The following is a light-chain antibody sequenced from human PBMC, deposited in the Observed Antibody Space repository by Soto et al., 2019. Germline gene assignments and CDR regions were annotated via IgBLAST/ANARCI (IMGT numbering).Light chain of an antibody. J-gene: IGLJ1*01. Sequence: QSALTQPASVSGSPVQSITISCTGTSSDVGGYNYVSWYQQHPGKAPKLMIYEVSNRPSGVSNRFSGSKSGNTASLTISGLQAEDEADYYCSSYTSSSTLVFGTVTKLTVL. V-gene: IGLV2-14*01. CDR2: EVS. CDR1: SSDVGGYNY. CDR3: SSYTSSSTLV.